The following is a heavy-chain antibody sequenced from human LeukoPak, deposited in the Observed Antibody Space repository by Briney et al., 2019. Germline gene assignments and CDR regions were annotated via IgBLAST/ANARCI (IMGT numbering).Heavy chain of an antibody. CDR2: IVGGDGGT. J-gene: IGHJ6*03. CDR3: ARGALYHMDV. CDR1: GFPISTNG. V-gene: IGHV3-23*01. Sequence: GGSLRLSCAASGFPISTNGMSWVRQAPGKGLEWVSGIVGGDGGTYYADSVKGRFIIPRDNSKNTLYVQMNSLRAEDTAVYYCARGALYHMDVWGKGTTVTISS.